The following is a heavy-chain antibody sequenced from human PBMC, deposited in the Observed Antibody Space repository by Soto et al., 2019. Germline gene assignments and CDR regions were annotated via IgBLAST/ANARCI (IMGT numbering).Heavy chain of an antibody. J-gene: IGHJ6*02. V-gene: IGHV3-21*01. CDR3: ARGLGTTGYGMDV. Sequence: GGSLRLSCAASGFTFSSYSINWVRRAPGKGLEWVSSITRSGDYMYYADSVKGRFTISRDNAKDSLYLQMNSLRAEDTAVYYCARGLGTTGYGMDVWGQGTTVTVSS. CDR2: ITRSGDYM. CDR1: GFTFSSYS. D-gene: IGHD1-26*01.